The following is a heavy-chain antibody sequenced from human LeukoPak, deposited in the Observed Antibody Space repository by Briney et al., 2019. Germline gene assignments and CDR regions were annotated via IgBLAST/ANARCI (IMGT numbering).Heavy chain of an antibody. CDR2: FYHSGT. V-gene: IGHV4-59*01. CDR1: GDSMSTSY. D-gene: IGHD3-16*01. J-gene: IGHJ4*02. CDR3: ARGWRGDHVEY. Sequence: PSETLSLTCTVSGDSMSTSYWSWIRQPLGKGLEWIGYFYHSGTDYNPSLKSRVTISGDMSNNQFSLKLSSVTAADTAIHYCARGWRGDHVEYWGQGTLVSVSS.